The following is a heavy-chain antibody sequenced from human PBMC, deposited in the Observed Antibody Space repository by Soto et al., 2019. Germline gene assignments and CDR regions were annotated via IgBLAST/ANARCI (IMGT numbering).Heavy chain of an antibody. V-gene: IGHV1-8*01. Sequence: ASVKVSCKASGYTFTSYDINWVRQATGQGLEWRGWMNPNSGNTGYAQKFQGRVTMTRNTSISTAYMELSSLRSEDTAVYYCARDKQQLAQNYYYYMDVWGKGTTVTVSS. J-gene: IGHJ6*03. D-gene: IGHD6-13*01. CDR1: GYTFTSYD. CDR3: ARDKQQLAQNYYYYMDV. CDR2: MNPNSGNT.